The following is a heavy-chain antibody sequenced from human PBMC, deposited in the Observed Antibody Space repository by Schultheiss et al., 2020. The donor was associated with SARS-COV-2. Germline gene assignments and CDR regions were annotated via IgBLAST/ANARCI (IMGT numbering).Heavy chain of an antibody. V-gene: IGHV4-39*07. CDR3: ATLRGYSYGYVYDMDV. J-gene: IGHJ6*02. Sequence: SETLSLTCTVSGGSISDSTYYWAWVRQPPGKGLEWIGYIYYSGSTYYNPSLKSRVTISVDTSKNQFSLKLSSMTAADTAVYYCATLRGYSYGYVYDMDVWGQGTTVTVSS. D-gene: IGHD5-18*01. CDR1: GGSISDSTYY. CDR2: IYYSGST.